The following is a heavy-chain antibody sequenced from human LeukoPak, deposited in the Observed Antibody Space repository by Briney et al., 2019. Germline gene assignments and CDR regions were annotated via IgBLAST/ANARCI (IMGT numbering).Heavy chain of an antibody. CDR1: GFTVSSNY. CDR2: IYSGGST. J-gene: IGHJ5*02. D-gene: IGHD3-10*02. Sequence: PGGSLRLSCAASGFTVSSNYMSWVRQAPGKGLEWVSVIYSGGSTYYADSVKGRFTISRDNSKNTLYLQMNSLRVEDTAVYYCAALVRGPRSFDPWGQGTLLTVSS. V-gene: IGHV3-53*01. CDR3: AALVRGPRSFDP.